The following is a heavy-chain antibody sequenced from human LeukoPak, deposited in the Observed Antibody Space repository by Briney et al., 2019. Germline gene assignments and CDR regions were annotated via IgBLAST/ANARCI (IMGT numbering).Heavy chain of an antibody. CDR3: AHRRKYSSSWYYFDY. CDR2: IYWDDDK. D-gene: IGHD6-13*01. CDR1: GFSLSTSGVG. Sequence: SGPTLVKPTQTLTLTCTLSGFSLSTSGVGVGWIRQPPGKALEWLALIYWDDDKRYSPSLKSRLTITKDTSKNQVVLTMTNMDPVDTATYYCAHRRKYSSSWYYFDYWGQGTLVTVSS. V-gene: IGHV2-5*02. J-gene: IGHJ4*02.